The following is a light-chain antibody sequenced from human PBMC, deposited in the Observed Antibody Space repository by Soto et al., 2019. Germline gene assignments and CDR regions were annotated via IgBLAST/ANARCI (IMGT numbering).Light chain of an antibody. CDR1: QSVLYDSDNKNH. CDR3: QQYYTTPRT. CDR2: WAS. Sequence: DIVMTQSPDSLAESLGERATINCKSSQSVLYDSDNKNHLAWYQLKPGQPPKLLIYWASTRESGVPDRFSGSGSGTDFTLTICSLQAEDVAVYYCQQYYTTPRTFGQGTKVDIK. J-gene: IGKJ1*01. V-gene: IGKV4-1*01.